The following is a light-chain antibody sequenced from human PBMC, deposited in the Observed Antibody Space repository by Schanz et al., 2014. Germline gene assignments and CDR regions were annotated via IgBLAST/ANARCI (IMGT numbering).Light chain of an antibody. Sequence: QSALTQPASVSGSPGQSITISCTGTSSDVGGYNYVSWYQQYPGKAPQLMIYDVLNRPSGVSNRFSGSKSGNTASLTVSGLQAEDEAVYFCSSYAGGALVLFGGGTKLTVL. CDR1: SSDVGGYNY. J-gene: IGLJ2*01. CDR2: DVL. CDR3: SSYAGGALVL. V-gene: IGLV2-14*03.